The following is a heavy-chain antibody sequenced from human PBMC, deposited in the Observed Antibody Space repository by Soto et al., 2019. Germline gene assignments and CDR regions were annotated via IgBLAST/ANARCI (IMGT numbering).Heavy chain of an antibody. V-gene: IGHV3-30*18. CDR1: GFTFSDYA. J-gene: IGHJ4*02. Sequence: VQLVESGGGVVQPGRSLRLSCAASGFTFSDYAMHWVRQAPGKGLEWVAVVSHDGRNTHYADSVKGRFTISRDSSKNRVSLEMTSLRAEDRAVYSCAKGGRQWLVTSDFNYWGQGALVTVSS. CDR3: AKGGRQWLVTSDFNY. CDR2: VSHDGRNT. D-gene: IGHD6-19*01.